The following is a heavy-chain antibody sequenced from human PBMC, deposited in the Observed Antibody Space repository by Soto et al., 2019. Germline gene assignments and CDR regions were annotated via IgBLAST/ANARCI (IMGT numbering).Heavy chain of an antibody. CDR2: SIPIFGTA. D-gene: IGHD2-21*01. CDR1: GGTFSSYA. Sequence: QVQLVQSGAEVKKPGSSVKVSCKASGGTFSSYASSWVRQAPGQGHEWMGGSIPIFGTANYEQKFQGRVTITADESTSTAYMELSSLRSEDTAVYSCARGGAHIPLDYWGQGTLVTVSS. V-gene: IGHV1-69*01. J-gene: IGHJ4*02. CDR3: ARGGAHIPLDY.